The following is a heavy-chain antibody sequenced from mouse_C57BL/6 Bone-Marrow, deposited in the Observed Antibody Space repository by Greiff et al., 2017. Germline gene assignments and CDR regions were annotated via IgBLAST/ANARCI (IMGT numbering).Heavy chain of an antibody. Sequence: VKLVESGAELVRPGASVTLSCKASGYTFTDYEMHWVKQTPVHGLEWIGAIDPETGGTAYNQKFKGKAILTADKSSSTAYMELRSLTSEDSAVYYCTRLGHYYAMDYWGQGTSVTVSS. CDR1: GYTFTDYE. CDR2: IDPETGGT. J-gene: IGHJ4*01. CDR3: TRLGHYYAMDY. V-gene: IGHV1-15*01.